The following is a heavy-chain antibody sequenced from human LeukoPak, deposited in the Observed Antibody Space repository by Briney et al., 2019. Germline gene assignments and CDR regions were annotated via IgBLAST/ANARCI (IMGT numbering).Heavy chain of an antibody. J-gene: IGHJ3*02. V-gene: IGHV1-69*04. CDR2: IIPILGIA. D-gene: IGHD6-13*01. Sequence: ASVKVPCKASGGTFSSYAISWVRQAPGQGLEWMGRIIPILGIANYAQKFQGRVTITADKSTSTAYMELSSLRSEDTAVYYCARPLLSSSSWYGDDAFDIWGQGTMVTVSS. CDR1: GGTFSSYA. CDR3: ARPLLSSSSWYGDDAFDI.